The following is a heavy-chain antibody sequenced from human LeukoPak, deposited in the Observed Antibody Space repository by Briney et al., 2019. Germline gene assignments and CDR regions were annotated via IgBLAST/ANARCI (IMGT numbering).Heavy chain of an antibody. CDR2: VRYDESNK. V-gene: IGHV3-30*02. J-gene: IGHJ5*02. Sequence: GGSLRLSCAASGFTFSNYGMNWVRQAPGKGLEWVTFVRYDESNKYYADSVKGRFTVSRDNSKNTLYLQMNSLRAEDTAVYYCAKLGSSLLEPWGQGTLVTVSS. D-gene: IGHD1-26*01. CDR1: GFTFSNYG. CDR3: AKLGSSLLEP.